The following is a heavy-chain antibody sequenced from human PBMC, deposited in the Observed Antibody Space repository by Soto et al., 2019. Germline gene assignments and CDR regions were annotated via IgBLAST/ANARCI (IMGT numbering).Heavy chain of an antibody. J-gene: IGHJ6*03. V-gene: IGHV3-30*18. CDR2: ISYDGSNK. CDR3: AKGNGDIVVVPAAINYYYYYYMDV. D-gene: IGHD2-2*01. CDR1: GFTFSSYG. Sequence: GGSLRLSCAASGFTFSSYGMHWVRQAPGKGLEWVAVISYDGSNKYYADSVKGRFTISRDNSKNTLYLQMNSLRAEDTAVYYCAKGNGDIVVVPAAINYYYYYYMDVWGKGTMVTVSS.